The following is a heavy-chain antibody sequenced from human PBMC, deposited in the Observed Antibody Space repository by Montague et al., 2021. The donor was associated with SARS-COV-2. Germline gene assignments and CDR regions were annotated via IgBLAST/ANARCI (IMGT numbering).Heavy chain of an antibody. CDR2: ISSRGYYT. V-gene: IGHV3-23*01. D-gene: IGHD3-22*01. CDR1: GFTFNSHA. J-gene: IGHJ4*02. CDR3: AKVWGYYDSSGYYYVWGFDH. Sequence: SLRLSCAASGFTFNSHAMTWVRQPPGKGLDWVSTISSRGYYTYFADSVKGRLTISRDNSNSTVFLQMNSLRVEDTAVYYCAKVWGYYDSSGYYYVWGFDHWGQGTLVTVSS.